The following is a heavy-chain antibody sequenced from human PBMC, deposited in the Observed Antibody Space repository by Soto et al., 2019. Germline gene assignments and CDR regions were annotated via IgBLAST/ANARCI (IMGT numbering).Heavy chain of an antibody. CDR3: PKPTTMITSYYFDS. D-gene: IGHD3-16*01. V-gene: IGHV3-30*18. J-gene: IGHJ4*02. CDR2: ISYHEVDK. Sequence: QVQLVESGGGVVQPGRSLSLSCAASGFTFSRYGMQWVRQAPGKALEWVAIISYHEVDKFYADPVKGRFTISRDNSKNTLYLEMNSLRSEDTAVYYCPKPTTMITSYYFDSWGQGTLVTVSS. CDR1: GFTFSRYG.